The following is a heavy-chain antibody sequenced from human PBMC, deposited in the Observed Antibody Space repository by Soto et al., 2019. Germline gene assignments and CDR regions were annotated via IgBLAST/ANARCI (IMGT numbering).Heavy chain of an antibody. Sequence: PSETLSLTXTVSGGSFSRGGYYWSWIRQHPGKGLEWIGYIYYSGNTSYNPSLKSRVIISVDTSKNQFSLKLRSVTAADTAVYYCAREGALGNFEYWGQGTLVTVSS. J-gene: IGHJ4*02. CDR3: AREGALGNFEY. CDR1: GGSFSRGGYY. CDR2: IYYSGNT. V-gene: IGHV4-31*02. D-gene: IGHD3-16*01.